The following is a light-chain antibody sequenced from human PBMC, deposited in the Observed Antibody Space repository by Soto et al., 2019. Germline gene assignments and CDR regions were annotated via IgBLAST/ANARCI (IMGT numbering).Light chain of an antibody. CDR2: GTS. Sequence: DIVLTQSPGTLSLSPGERATLSCRASQSVSSKYLAWYQQKPGQPPRVLIYGTSIRATGIPARFSGSGSGTDFTLTISSLEPEDFAVYYCQQRSNWPPRWTFGQGTKVEIK. J-gene: IGKJ1*01. V-gene: IGKV3-11*01. CDR3: QQRSNWPPRWT. CDR1: QSVSSKY.